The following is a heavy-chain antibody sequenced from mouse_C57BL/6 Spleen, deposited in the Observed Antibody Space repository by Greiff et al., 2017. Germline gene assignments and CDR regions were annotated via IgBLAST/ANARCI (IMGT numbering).Heavy chain of an antibody. V-gene: IGHV1-80*01. J-gene: IGHJ4*01. CDR2: IYPGDGDT. Sequence: QVQLQQSGAELVKPGASVKISCKASGYAFSSYWMNWVKQRPGQGLEWIGQIYPGDGDTNYNAKFKGKATLTADKSSSTAYMQLSSLTSEDSAVYFCGRGAIDYAMDDWGQGTSVTVSS. CDR3: GRGAIDYAMDD. CDR1: GYAFSSYW.